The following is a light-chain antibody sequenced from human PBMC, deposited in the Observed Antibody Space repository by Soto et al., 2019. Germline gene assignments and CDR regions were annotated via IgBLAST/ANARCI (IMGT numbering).Light chain of an antibody. V-gene: IGKV3-20*01. CDR1: QIISRY. J-gene: IGKJ4*01. CDR2: GAS. CDR3: QQYGSSPLP. Sequence: LSLKTEEETTSSCGASQIISRYLAWYQQKPGHGPRLLIDGASSRATGIPDRFSGSGSGTDFTLTISRLEPEDFAVYCCQQYGSSPLPFGG.